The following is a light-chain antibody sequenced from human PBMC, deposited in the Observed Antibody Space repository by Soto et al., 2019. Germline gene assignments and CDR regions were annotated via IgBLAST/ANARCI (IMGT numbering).Light chain of an antibody. CDR1: SSDIGGYNY. CDR3: SSYTSSSTVL. Sequence: QSALTQPASVSGSPGQSITISCTGTSSDIGGYNYVSWYQQHPGKAPKLMIYDVSNRPSGVSNRFSGSKSGSTASLTISGLQAEDEADYYCSSYTSSSTVLFGGGTKVT. CDR2: DVS. J-gene: IGLJ2*01. V-gene: IGLV2-14*01.